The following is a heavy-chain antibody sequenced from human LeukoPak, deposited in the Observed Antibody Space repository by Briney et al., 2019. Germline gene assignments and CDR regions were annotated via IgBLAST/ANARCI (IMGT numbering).Heavy chain of an antibody. V-gene: IGHV3-33*06. J-gene: IGHJ4*02. CDR1: GFTFSHYG. D-gene: IGHD3/OR15-3a*01. CDR2: IWSDGTEK. CDR3: AKDAQRGFDFSNSLES. Sequence: PGRSLRLSCATSGFTFSHYGMHWVRQAPGKGLEWVAVIWSDGTEKYYGDFVKGRFTISRDNLKKTVYLQMNSLRVEDTAVYYCAKDAQRGFDFSNSLESWGQGTLVTVSS.